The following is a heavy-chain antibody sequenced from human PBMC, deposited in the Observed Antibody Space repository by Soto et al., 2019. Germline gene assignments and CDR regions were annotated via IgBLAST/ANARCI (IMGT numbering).Heavy chain of an antibody. Sequence: EVQLVESGGGLVQPGGSLRLTCAASGFTLSGYWMSWVRQAPGKGLEWVANVKQDGSDKYYVDSVKGRFTISRDNAKNSLYLQMNSLGGGGPGVFFWGRGGGNFDQWGQGTLVTVSS. CDR1: GFTLSGYW. V-gene: IGHV3-7*04. CDR3: GRGGGNFDQ. D-gene: IGHD3-16*01. J-gene: IGHJ4*02. CDR2: VKQDGSDK.